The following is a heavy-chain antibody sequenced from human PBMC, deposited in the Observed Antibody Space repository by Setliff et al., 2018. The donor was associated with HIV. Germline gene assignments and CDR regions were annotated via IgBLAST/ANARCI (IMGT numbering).Heavy chain of an antibody. CDR3: GRVTDKSDDPDDY. V-gene: IGHV4-34*01. D-gene: IGHD1-1*01. Sequence: ETLSLTCAVYGESFSDHYWTWIRQPPGKGLEWIGEINHSAITNYNPSLKSRVTMSIDTSENQFSLKLTSVTAADTAVYYCGRVTDKSDDPDDYWGQGTLVTVSS. CDR1: GESFSDHY. J-gene: IGHJ4*02. CDR2: INHSAIT.